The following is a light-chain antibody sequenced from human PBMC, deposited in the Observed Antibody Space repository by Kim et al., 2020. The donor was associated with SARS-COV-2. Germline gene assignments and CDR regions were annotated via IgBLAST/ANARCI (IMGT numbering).Light chain of an antibody. CDR3: CSYAGGITFYV. J-gene: IGLJ1*01. CDR2: EDN. V-gene: IGLV2-23*01. Sequence: QAITRSSTGSTSDVESDNLVYWYQQHPDKAPKLLIYEDNERPSGVSDRFSVSKSGNTASLTISGLQADDEAEYYCCSYAGGITFYVFGTGTKVTVL. CDR1: TSDVESDNL.